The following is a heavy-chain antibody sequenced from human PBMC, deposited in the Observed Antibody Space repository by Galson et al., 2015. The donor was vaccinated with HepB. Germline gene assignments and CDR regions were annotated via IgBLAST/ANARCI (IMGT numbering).Heavy chain of an antibody. D-gene: IGHD1-26*01. CDR1: GFTFSSYG. CDR2: IWNDGNSK. Sequence: LRLSCAASGFTFSSYGMHWVRQAPGKGPEWVAVIWNDGNSKYYVDSVKGRFTISRDNSKNTLYLQMNSLRAEDTAVYYCARDQVGVPGGLDYWGQGTLVTVSS. V-gene: IGHV3-33*01. CDR3: ARDQVGVPGGLDY. J-gene: IGHJ4*02.